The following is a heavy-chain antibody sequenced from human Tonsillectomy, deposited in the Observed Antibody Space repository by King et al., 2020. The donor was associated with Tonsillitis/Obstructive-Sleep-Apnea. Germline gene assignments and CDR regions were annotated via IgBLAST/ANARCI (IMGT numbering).Heavy chain of an antibody. CDR1: GYTFSSYY. V-gene: IGHV1-46*01. CDR3: AREESRDAFDI. CDR2: INPSGDST. J-gene: IGHJ3*02. Sequence: HVQLVESGAEVKKPGASVNVSCKTSGYTFSSYYMHWVRQAPGQGLEWMGIINPSGDSTSYAQKFQGRVTMTRDTSTSTVYMELSSLRSEDTAVYYCAREESRDAFDIWGQGTMVTVSS.